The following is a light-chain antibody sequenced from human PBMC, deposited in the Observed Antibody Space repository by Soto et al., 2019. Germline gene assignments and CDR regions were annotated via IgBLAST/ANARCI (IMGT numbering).Light chain of an antibody. Sequence: EIVLTQSPGTLSLSPGERATLSCRASQSVNSNLAWYQQKPGQAPRLLIYGTSTRATGIPARFSDSGTGTEFTLTISSLQSEDFAVYYCQQYNNWPPWTFGQGTKVDIK. CDR3: QQYNNWPPWT. V-gene: IGKV3-15*01. J-gene: IGKJ1*01. CDR2: GTS. CDR1: QSVNSN.